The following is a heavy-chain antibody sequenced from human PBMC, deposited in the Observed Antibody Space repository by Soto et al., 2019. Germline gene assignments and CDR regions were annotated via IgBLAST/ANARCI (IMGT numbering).Heavy chain of an antibody. CDR3: ATEVFTGTTPTFDY. V-gene: IGHV1-24*01. CDR1: GYTLTKLS. D-gene: IGHD1-1*01. CDR2: FDPEDGDT. J-gene: IGHJ4*02. Sequence: ASVKVSCKVSGYTLTKLSIHWVRQAPGKGREWMGGFDPEDGDTIYAQNFQGRVTMTEDTSTDTAYMELSSLTSEDTAMFYCATEVFTGTTPTFDYWGQGTLVTVSS.